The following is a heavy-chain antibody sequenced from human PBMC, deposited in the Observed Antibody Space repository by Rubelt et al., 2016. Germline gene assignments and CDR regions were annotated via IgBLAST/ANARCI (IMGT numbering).Heavy chain of an antibody. Sequence: QVQLVQSGAEVKKPGSSVKVSCKASGGTFSSYAISWVRQAPGHGLEWMGGIIPLFGTANYAQKFQGRVTITADESTSTAYMELSSLRSEDTAVYYCARDEVAFDAFDIWGQGTMVTVSS. J-gene: IGHJ3*02. CDR2: IIPLFGTA. D-gene: IGHD2-15*01. CDR3: ARDEVAFDAFDI. V-gene: IGHV1-69*01. CDR1: GGTFSSYA.